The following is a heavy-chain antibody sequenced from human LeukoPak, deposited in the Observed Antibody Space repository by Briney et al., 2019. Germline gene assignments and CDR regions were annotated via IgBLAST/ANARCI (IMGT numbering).Heavy chain of an antibody. CDR2: IYYIRNT. V-gene: IGHV4-61*08. Sequence: SETLSLTCTVSGGSVGSAGYYWSWIRQPPGGGLEWIGYIYYIRNTNYNPSLKSRVTMSLDPSKNQFSLKLNSVTAADTAVYYCARTQSQSGSYRYYFSYWGQGTLVTVSS. CDR3: ARTQSQSGSYRYYFSY. D-gene: IGHD1-26*01. J-gene: IGHJ4*02. CDR1: GGSVGSAGYY.